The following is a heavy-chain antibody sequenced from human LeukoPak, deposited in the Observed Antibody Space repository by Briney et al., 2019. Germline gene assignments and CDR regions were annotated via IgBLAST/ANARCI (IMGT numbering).Heavy chain of an antibody. CDR1: GFTFSSQN. D-gene: IGHD6-19*01. J-gene: IGHJ4*02. V-gene: IGHV3-21*06. Sequence: GESLRLSCAASGFTFSSQNMNWARQAPGKGLEWVAYIPTSGDSTKYADSVEGRFTISRENAENSLYLLMNSLRVEDTAVYYCVKNGWLDYWGQGILVTVSS. CDR3: VKNGWLDY. CDR2: IPTSGDST.